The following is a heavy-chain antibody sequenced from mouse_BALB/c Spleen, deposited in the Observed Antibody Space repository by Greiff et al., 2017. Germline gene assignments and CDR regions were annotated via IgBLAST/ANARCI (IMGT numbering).Heavy chain of an antibody. V-gene: IGHV2-6-2*01. J-gene: IGHJ4*01. CDR3: ARHNYRSYYYAMDY. CDR2: IWSDGST. Sequence: VQVVESGPDLVAPSQSLSITCTVSGFSLTSYGVHWVRQPPGKGLEWLVVIWSDGSTTYNSALKSRLSISKDNSKSQVFLKMNSLQTDDTAMYYCARHNYRSYYYAMDYWGQGTSVTVSS. D-gene: IGHD2-14*01. CDR1: GFSLTSYG.